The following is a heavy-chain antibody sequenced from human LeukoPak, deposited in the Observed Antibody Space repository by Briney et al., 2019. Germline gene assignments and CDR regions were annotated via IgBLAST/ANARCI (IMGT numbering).Heavy chain of an antibody. J-gene: IGHJ5*02. CDR2: ISNGRT. CDR3: ARDKAHSYGRYFDP. Sequence: SETLSLTCSVSGGSISTYYWNWIRQTPGKGLEWIAHISNGRTDYNPSLKSRVTISVDTSKNQFSLKLTSVTAADTAVYYCARDKAHSYGRYFDPWGQGALVIVSS. D-gene: IGHD5-18*01. V-gene: IGHV4-59*01. CDR1: GGSISTYY.